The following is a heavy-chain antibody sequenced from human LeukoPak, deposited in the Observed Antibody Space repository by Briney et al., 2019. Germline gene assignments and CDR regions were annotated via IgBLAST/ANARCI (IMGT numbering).Heavy chain of an antibody. CDR1: GFTLSSYA. CDR3: ARDPAGIAVAGSCFDY. D-gene: IGHD6-19*01. CDR2: ISYDGSNK. J-gene: IGHJ4*02. V-gene: IGHV3-30*04. Sequence: GGSLRLSCAASGFTLSSYAMHWVRQAPGKGLEWVAVISYDGSNKYYADSVKGRFTISRDNSKNTLYLQMNSLRAEDTAVYYCARDPAGIAVAGSCFDYWGQGTLVTVSS.